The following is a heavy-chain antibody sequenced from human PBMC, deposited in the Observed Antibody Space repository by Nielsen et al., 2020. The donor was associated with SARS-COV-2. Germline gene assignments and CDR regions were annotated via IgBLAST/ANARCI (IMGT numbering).Heavy chain of an antibody. CDR1: SGSVSSGGYY. CDR3: ARDAKETFSYDSSGYSLNLHYFDY. J-gene: IGHJ4*02. CDR2: IHYTGGA. D-gene: IGHD3-22*01. Sequence: SETLSLTCTVSSGSVSSGGYYWTWVRQPPGKGLEWIGCIHYTGGAIYSPSLRSRVTISIDTSKNQFSLKLSSVTAADTAVYYCARDAKETFSYDSSGYSLNLHYFDYWGQGTLVTVSS. V-gene: IGHV4-61*08.